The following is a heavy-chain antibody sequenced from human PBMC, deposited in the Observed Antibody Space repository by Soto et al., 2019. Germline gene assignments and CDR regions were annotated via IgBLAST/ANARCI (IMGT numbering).Heavy chain of an antibody. CDR1: GGTFSRQA. CDR2: IIPFFGTA. Sequence: QVQLVQSGAEVKKPGSSVKVSCKASGGTFSRQAISWVRQAPGQGLEWMGGIIPFFGTANYAQQLQGRVTITADESTSTAHMVLSSVRSEDTAVYYCATVHRLGSGSYYDPLYWFAPCGQGTLVTVSS. CDR3: ATVHRLGSGSYYDPLYWFAP. J-gene: IGHJ5*02. V-gene: IGHV1-69*01. D-gene: IGHD3-10*01.